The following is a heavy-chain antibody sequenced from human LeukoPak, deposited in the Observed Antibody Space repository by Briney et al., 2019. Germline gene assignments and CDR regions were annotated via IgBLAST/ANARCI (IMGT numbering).Heavy chain of an antibody. CDR2: INPNSGGT. D-gene: IGHD1-1*01. CDR3: AREHNWNDGSYFDY. V-gene: IGHV1-2*04. Sequence: GASVKVSCKASGYTFTGYYMHWVRQVPGQGLEWMGWINPNSGGTNYAQKFQGWVTMTRDTSISTAYMELSRLRSDDTAVYYCAREHNWNDGSYFDYWGQGTLVTVSS. CDR1: GYTFTGYY. J-gene: IGHJ4*02.